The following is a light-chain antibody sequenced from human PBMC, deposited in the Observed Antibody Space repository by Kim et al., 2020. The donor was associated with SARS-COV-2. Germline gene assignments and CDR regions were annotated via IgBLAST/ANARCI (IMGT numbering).Light chain of an antibody. V-gene: IGKV1-9*01. CDR2: GAS. Sequence: AAVGDIVTSTCRASHGIRNFVAWYQQKPGKAPTLLIRGASTLQSGVPSRFSGSGSQTDFTLTISSLQPEDFGTYYCQQLKSYPLTFGGGTKIEI. CDR1: HGIRNF. CDR3: QQLKSYPLT. J-gene: IGKJ4*01.